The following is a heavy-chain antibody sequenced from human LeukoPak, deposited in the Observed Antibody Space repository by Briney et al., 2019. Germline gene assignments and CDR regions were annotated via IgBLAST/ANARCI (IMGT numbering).Heavy chain of an antibody. D-gene: IGHD6-19*01. CDR3: ARGRIAGAGGEDDWFDP. CDR2: IGTAGDT. J-gene: IGHJ5*02. Sequence: GGSLRLSCAASGFTFNSYDMHWVRQATGKGLEWVSAIGTAGDTYYPGSVKGRFTISRENAKNSLYLQMNSLRAGDTAVYYCARGRIAGAGGEDDWFDPWGQGTLVTVSS. CDR1: GFTFNSYD. V-gene: IGHV3-13*01.